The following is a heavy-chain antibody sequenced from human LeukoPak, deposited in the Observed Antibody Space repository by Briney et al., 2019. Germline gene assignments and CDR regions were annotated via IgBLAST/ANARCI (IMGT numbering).Heavy chain of an antibody. CDR3: VRDLYSSGWFNFAY. V-gene: IGHV4-38-2*02. CDR2: IYHSGST. CDR1: GYSITSGYY. Sequence: PSETLSLTCAVSGYSITSGYYWGWIRQPQGKGLEWIGSIYHSGSTYYNPSLKSRVTISVDTSKNQFSLKLSSVTAADTAVYYCVRDLYSSGWFNFAYWGQGTLVTVSS. D-gene: IGHD6-19*01. J-gene: IGHJ4*02.